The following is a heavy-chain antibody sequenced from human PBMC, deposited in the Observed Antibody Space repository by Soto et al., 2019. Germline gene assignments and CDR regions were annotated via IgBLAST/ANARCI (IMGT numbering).Heavy chain of an antibody. CDR3: AARSSWYENWFDP. CDR2: IIPIFGTA. CDR1: GGTFSSYA. Sequence: SVKVSCKASGGTFSSYAISWVRQAPGQGLEWMGGIIPIFGTANYAQKFQGRVTITADESTSTAYMELSSLRSEDTAVYYCAARSSWYENWFDPWGQGTLVTVSS. D-gene: IGHD6-13*01. J-gene: IGHJ5*02. V-gene: IGHV1-69*13.